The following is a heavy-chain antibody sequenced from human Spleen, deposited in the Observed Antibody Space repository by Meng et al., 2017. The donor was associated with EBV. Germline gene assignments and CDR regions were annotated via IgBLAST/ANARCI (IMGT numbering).Heavy chain of an antibody. J-gene: IGHJ4*02. D-gene: IGHD1-14*01. CDR2: IVPIFGTP. CDR1: GDTFNNYA. CDR3: ARHRGTFGTPFDY. V-gene: IGHV1-69*01. Sequence: QLGQRGVGVRHPGSSVQVSCTFSGDTFNNYAFSWVRLAPGQGLEWIGGIVPIFGTPKYARKFQGGVAIIADESTTTAYLELTSLTSEDTAIYYCARHRGTFGTPFDYWGQGTLVTVSS.